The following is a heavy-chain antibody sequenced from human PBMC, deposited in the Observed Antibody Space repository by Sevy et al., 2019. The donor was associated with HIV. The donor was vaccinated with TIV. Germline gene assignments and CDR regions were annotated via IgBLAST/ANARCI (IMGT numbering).Heavy chain of an antibody. CDR2: INQNGTEI. CDR1: GFTFRNYW. D-gene: IGHD4-4*01. V-gene: IGHV3-7*01. CDR3: AINSDYGMDA. J-gene: IGHJ6*02. Sequence: GGSLRLSCVVSGFTFRNYWMSWVRQAPGKGLEWVANINQNGTEIYSVDSVKGRFTFSRDNPKNSVYLQMNSLRAEDTAIYYCAINSDYGMDAWGQGTTVTVSS.